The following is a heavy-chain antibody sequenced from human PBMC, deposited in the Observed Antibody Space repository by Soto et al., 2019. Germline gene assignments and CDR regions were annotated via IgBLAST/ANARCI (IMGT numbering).Heavy chain of an antibody. Sequence: PGGSLRLSCVTYGLTFTDYWMSWVRQAPGKGLEWVANIKQDESEKNYLDSVKGRFTISRDNAKNSLYLQMNSLRAEDTAVYYCASDRFRGTYYLRGVTYFFEEWGQGASVTASS. CDR1: GLTFTDYW. V-gene: IGHV3-7*03. J-gene: IGHJ4*02. CDR3: ASDRFRGTYYLRGVTYFFEE. CDR2: IKQDESEK. D-gene: IGHD1-26*01.